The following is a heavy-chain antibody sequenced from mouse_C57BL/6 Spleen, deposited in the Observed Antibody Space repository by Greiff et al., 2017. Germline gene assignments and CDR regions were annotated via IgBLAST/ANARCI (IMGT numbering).Heavy chain of an antibody. CDR2: IYPGDGDT. J-gene: IGHJ2*01. CDR3: ARKGDYYGSSYGGYFDY. Sequence: QVQLQQSGAELVKPGASVKISCKASGYAFSSYWMNWVKQRPGQGLEWIGQIYPGDGDTNYNGKFKGKATLTADKSSSTAYMQPSSLTSEDSAVYFCARKGDYYGSSYGGYFDYWGQGTTLTVSS. V-gene: IGHV1-80*01. CDR1: GYAFSSYW. D-gene: IGHD1-1*01.